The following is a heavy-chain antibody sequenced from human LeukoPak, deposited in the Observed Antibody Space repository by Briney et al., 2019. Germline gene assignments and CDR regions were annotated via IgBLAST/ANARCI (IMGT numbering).Heavy chain of an antibody. CDR2: IRFDGSNK. Sequence: PGGSLRLSCAASGFTFSSYGMHWVRQAPGKGLEWVAFIRFDGSNKYYADSVKGRLTISRDNSKNTLYLQMNSLRAEDTAVYYCARGSITMVRGVTKYNWFDPWGQGTLVTVSS. CDR1: GFTFSSYG. D-gene: IGHD3-10*01. V-gene: IGHV3-30*02. CDR3: ARGSITMVRGVTKYNWFDP. J-gene: IGHJ5*02.